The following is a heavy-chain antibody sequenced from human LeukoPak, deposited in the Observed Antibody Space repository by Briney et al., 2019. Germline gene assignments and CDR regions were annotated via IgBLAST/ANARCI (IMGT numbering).Heavy chain of an antibody. D-gene: IGHD2-21*01. J-gene: IGHJ6*02. CDR2: IYYSGST. V-gene: IGHV4-59*01. CDR3: ARGLNYYYYYGMDV. CDR1: GGSISSYY. Sequence: PSETLSLTCTVSGGSISSYYWSWIRQPPGKGLEWIGYIYYSGSTNYNPSLKSRATISVDTSKNQFSLKLSSVTAADTAVYYCARGLNYYYYYGMDVWGQGATVTVSS.